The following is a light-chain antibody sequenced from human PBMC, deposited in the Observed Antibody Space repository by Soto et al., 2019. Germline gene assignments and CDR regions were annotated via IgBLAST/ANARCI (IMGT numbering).Light chain of an antibody. CDR2: DAS. Sequence: ETVMTQSLVPLSVSPGSRAPLSCRASQSVASNLAWYQQQPGQAPRLLIYDASTRATGVPARFSGSGSGTEFTLSISSLQSEDSAVYYCQQYNNWPWTFGQGTKVDIK. J-gene: IGKJ1*01. CDR1: QSVASN. V-gene: IGKV3-15*01. CDR3: QQYNNWPWT.